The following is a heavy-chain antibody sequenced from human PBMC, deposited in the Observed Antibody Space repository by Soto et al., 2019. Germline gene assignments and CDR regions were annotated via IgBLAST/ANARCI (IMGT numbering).Heavy chain of an antibody. CDR2: IKQDGSEK. Sequence: EVQLVESGGGLVQPGGSLRLSCAASGFTFSSYWMSWVRQAPGKGLEWVANIKQDGSEKYYVDSVKGRFTISRDNAKNSLYLKRNGRGAEGTAVYYCARSGGGVGYWGQGALVTVSS. CDR1: GFTFSSYW. J-gene: IGHJ4*02. V-gene: IGHV3-7*04. D-gene: IGHD1-26*01. CDR3: ARSGGGVGY.